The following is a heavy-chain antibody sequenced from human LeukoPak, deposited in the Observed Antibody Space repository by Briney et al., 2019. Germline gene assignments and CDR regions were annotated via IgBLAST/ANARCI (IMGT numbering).Heavy chain of an antibody. D-gene: IGHD3-22*01. Sequence: GGSLRLSCAASGFTFSSYGMHWVRQAPGKGLEWVAVISYDGSNKYYADSVKGRFTISRDNSKNTLYLQMNSLRAEDTAVYYCAKDQDYYDSIPAAPFDYWGQGTLVTVSS. CDR1: GFTFSSYG. CDR3: AKDQDYYDSIPAAPFDY. J-gene: IGHJ4*02. V-gene: IGHV3-30*18. CDR2: ISYDGSNK.